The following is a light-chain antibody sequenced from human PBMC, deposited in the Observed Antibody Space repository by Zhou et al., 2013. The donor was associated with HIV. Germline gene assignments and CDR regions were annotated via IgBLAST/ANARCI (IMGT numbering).Light chain of an antibody. J-gene: IGKJ2*01. CDR1: LSVGSIF. CDR2: GAS. Sequence: EIVLTQSPGTLSLFPGERATLSCRASLSVGSIFLAWYQQKPGQAPRLLIYGASNRATGIPDRFSGSESGTDFILTISRLEPEDSAVYYCQQYGISPYTFGQGTKVRDQT. CDR3: QQYGISPYT. V-gene: IGKV3-20*01.